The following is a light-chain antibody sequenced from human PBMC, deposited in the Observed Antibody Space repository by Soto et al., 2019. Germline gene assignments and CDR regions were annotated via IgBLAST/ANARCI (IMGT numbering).Light chain of an antibody. Sequence: EVVLTQSPGTLSLSPGERATLSCRASQSINSIYLSWYQQKPGQAPRLLIYAASSREAGIPDRFSGSGSGTDFTLTISRLEPEDFAVYYCEHYDTSPYTFGQGTKLEIK. CDR2: AAS. CDR1: QSINSIY. CDR3: EHYDTSPYT. V-gene: IGKV3-20*01. J-gene: IGKJ2*01.